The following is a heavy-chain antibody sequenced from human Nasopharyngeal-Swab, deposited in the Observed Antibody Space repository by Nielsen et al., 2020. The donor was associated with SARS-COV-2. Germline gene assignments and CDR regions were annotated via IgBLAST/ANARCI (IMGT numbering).Heavy chain of an antibody. CDR1: GFTFDDYA. J-gene: IGHJ6*04. V-gene: IGHV3-43*02. CDR2: TSGDGTNT. CDR3: AKDFNQYNSGWYDG. Sequence: GGSLRLSCAASGFTFDDYAMHWVRQAPGKGLEWVSVTSGDGTNTYYADSVRGRFTISRDNSKSSLCLQMNSLRTEDTALYYCAKDFNQYNSGWYDGWGKGTTVTVSS. D-gene: IGHD6-19*01.